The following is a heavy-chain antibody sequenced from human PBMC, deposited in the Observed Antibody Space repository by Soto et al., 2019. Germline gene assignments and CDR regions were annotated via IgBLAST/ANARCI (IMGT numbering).Heavy chain of an antibody. CDR3: ARDPPYFDWLFRGLNQTHDY. V-gene: IGHV3-48*01. CDR1: GFTFSSYS. Sequence: EVQLVESGGGLVQPGGSLRLSCAASGFTFSSYSMNWVRQAPGKGLEWVSYISSSSSTIYYADSVKGRFTISRDNAKNSLYLQMNSLRAEDTAVYYCARDPPYFDWLFRGLNQTHDYWGQGTLVTVSS. CDR2: ISSSSSTI. J-gene: IGHJ4*02. D-gene: IGHD3-9*01.